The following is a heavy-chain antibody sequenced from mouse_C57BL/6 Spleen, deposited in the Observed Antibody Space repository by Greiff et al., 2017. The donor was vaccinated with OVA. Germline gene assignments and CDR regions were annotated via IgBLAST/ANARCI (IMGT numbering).Heavy chain of an antibody. CDR3: ARYTTVVDYAMDY. Sequence: QVHVKQPGAELVRPGTSVKLSCKASGYTFTSYWMHWVKQRPGQGLEWIGVIDPSDSYTNYNQKFKGKATLTVDTSSSTASMQLSSLTSEDSAVYYCARYTTVVDYAMDYWGQGTSVTVSS. V-gene: IGHV1-59*01. CDR2: IDPSDSYT. CDR1: GYTFTSYW. D-gene: IGHD1-1*01. J-gene: IGHJ4*01.